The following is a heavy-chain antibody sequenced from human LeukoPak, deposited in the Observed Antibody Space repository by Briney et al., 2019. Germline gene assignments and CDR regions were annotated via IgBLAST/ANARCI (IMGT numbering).Heavy chain of an antibody. CDR1: GFTFSSYW. Sequence: GGSLRLSCAASGFTFSSYWMNWVRQAPGKGLEWVANIKQDGSEKYYVDSVKGRFTISRDNAKNSLYLQMNSLRAEDTAVYYCARDVLGYYYDSGIDYWGQGTLVTVSS. D-gene: IGHD3-22*01. CDR3: ARDVLGYYYDSGIDY. CDR2: IKQDGSEK. V-gene: IGHV3-7*01. J-gene: IGHJ4*02.